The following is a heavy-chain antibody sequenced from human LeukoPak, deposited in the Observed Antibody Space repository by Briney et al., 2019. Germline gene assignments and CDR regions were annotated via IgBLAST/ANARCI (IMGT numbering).Heavy chain of an antibody. CDR3: AEGTTG. CDR1: GFTFSSYW. D-gene: IGHD1-1*01. V-gene: IGHV3-7*01. Sequence: GGSLRLSCAASGFTFSSYWTTWVRQAPGKGLEWVANINQDGNKKYYVDSVKGRFTISRDNAKNSLYLQMNSLRVEDTAVYYCAEGTTGWGQGTLVTVSS. J-gene: IGHJ1*01. CDR2: INQDGNKK.